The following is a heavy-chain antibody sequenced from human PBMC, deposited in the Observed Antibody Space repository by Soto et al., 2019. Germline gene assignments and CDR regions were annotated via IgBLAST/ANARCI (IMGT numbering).Heavy chain of an antibody. V-gene: IGHV4-4*02. D-gene: IGHD3-16*02. J-gene: IGHJ4*02. CDR3: ARGDYVWGSYRED. CDR1: GGSISSSNW. Sequence: QVQLQESGPGLVKPSGTLSLTCAVSGGSISSSNWWSWVRQPPGKGLEWIGEIYHSGSTNYNPSPKSRVTISVDKSQNQFSLKLGSVTAADTAVYYCARGDYVWGSYREDWGQGTLVTVSS. CDR2: IYHSGST.